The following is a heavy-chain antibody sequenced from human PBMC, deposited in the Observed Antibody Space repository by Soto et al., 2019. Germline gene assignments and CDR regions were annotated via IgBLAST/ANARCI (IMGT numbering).Heavy chain of an antibody. Sequence: QLQLQESGPGLVKPSETLSLICTVSGGSISSSGSYWGWIRQPPGKGMEWIGSMHYSGSTYYNPSLKSRVTISLDTSNSQFALTLNSVTASDTAVYYCARRGSGWFFDYWGQGTLVTVSS. CDR2: MHYSGST. J-gene: IGHJ4*02. D-gene: IGHD6-19*01. CDR1: GGSISSSGSY. CDR3: ARRGSGWFFDY. V-gene: IGHV4-39*01.